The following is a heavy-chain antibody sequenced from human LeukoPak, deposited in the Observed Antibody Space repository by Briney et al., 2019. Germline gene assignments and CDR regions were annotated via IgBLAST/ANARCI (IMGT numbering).Heavy chain of an antibody. J-gene: IGHJ4*02. CDR3: ARSKMRSALYYFDY. D-gene: IGHD3-3*01. V-gene: IGHV4-34*01. CDR1: GGSFSGYY. CDR2: INHSGST. Sequence: PSETLYLTCAVYGGSFSGYYWSWIRQPPGKGLEWIGEINHSGSTNYNPSLKSRVTISVDTSKNQFSLKLSSVTAADTAVYYCARSKMRSALYYFDYWGQGTLVTVSS.